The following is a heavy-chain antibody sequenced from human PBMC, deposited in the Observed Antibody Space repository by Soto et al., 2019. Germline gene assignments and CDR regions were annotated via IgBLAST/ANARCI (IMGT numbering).Heavy chain of an antibody. CDR3: ARTLYSYGPRFDY. V-gene: IGHV4-59*01. CDR1: GGSISSYY. D-gene: IGHD5-18*01. J-gene: IGHJ4*02. CDR2: IYYSGST. Sequence: NPSETLSLTCTVSGGSISSYYWSWIRPPPGKGLEWIGYIYYSGSTNYNPSLKSRVTISVDTSKNQFSLKLSSVTAADTAVYYCARTLYSYGPRFDYWGQGTLVTVSS.